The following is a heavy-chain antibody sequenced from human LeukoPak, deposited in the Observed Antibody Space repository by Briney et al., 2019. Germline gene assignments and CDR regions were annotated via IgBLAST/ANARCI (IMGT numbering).Heavy chain of an antibody. CDR2: IYYSGST. J-gene: IGHJ4*02. Sequence: SETLSLTCTVSGGSISSYYWSWIRQPPGKGLEWIGYIYYSGSTNYNPSLKSRVTISVDKSKNQFSLKLSSVTAADTAVYYCARDRDDCSGGSCYRNFDYWGQGTLVTVSS. CDR1: GGSISSYY. V-gene: IGHV4-59*12. D-gene: IGHD2-15*01. CDR3: ARDRDDCSGGSCYRNFDY.